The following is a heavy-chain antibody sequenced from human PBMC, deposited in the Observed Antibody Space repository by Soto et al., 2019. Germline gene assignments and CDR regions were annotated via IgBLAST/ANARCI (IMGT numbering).Heavy chain of an antibody. Sequence: QVQLVESGGGVVQPGRSLRLSCAASGFTFSSYGMHGVRQAPGKGLEWVAVIWYDGSNKYYPDSVKGQFTISRTNAKNTVYLHMNSLRAEDTAVDYRAGVGSPDAFDIWGQGTMVTVSS. CDR2: IWYDGSNK. J-gene: IGHJ3*02. V-gene: IGHV3-33*01. CDR1: GFTFSSYG. CDR3: AGVGSPDAFDI. D-gene: IGHD1-26*01.